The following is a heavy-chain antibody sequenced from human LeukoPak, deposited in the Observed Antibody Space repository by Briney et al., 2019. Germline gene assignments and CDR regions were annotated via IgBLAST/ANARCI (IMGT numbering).Heavy chain of an antibody. CDR2: IYYSGST. Sequence: SETLSLTCTVSGGSISSSSYYWGWIRQPPGKGLEWIGSIYYSGSTYYNPSLKSRVTISVDTSKNQFSLKLSSVTAADTAVYYCARVRGYDPYYFDYWGQGTLVTVSS. CDR3: ARVRGYDPYYFDY. J-gene: IGHJ4*02. CDR1: GGSISSSSYY. V-gene: IGHV4-39*07. D-gene: IGHD5-12*01.